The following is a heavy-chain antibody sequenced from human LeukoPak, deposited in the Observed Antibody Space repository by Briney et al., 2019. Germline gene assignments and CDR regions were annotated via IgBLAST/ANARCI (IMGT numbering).Heavy chain of an antibody. V-gene: IGHV3-21*01. CDR1: GFTFSSYS. J-gene: IGHJ3*02. D-gene: IGHD3-10*01. CDR2: ISSSSSYI. Sequence: GGSLRLSCAASGFTFSSYSMNWVRQAPGKGLEWVSSISSSSSYIYYADSVKGRFTISRDNAKNSLYLQMNSLRAEDTAVYYCARSPLLWFGETDAFDIWGQGTMVTVSS. CDR3: ARSPLLWFGETDAFDI.